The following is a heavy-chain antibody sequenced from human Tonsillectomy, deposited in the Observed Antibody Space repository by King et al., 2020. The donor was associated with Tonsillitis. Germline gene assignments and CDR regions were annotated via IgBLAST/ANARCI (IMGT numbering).Heavy chain of an antibody. CDR1: GFTFSSYD. D-gene: IGHD2-15*01. V-gene: IGHV3-30*18. CDR2: ISYDGSKK. Sequence: VQLVESGGGVVQPGKSLRLSCAASGFTFSSYDMHWVRQAPGKGLEWVAVISYDGSKKHYADPVKGRFTISRDNSKNTLYLQMNSLRAEDTAVYYCAKVPRWSGSTSSRVYNYYGMDVWGQGTTVTVSS. J-gene: IGHJ6*02. CDR3: AKVPRWSGSTSSRVYNYYGMDV.